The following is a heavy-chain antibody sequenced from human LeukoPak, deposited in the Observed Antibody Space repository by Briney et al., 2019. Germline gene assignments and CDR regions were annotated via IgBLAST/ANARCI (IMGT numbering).Heavy chain of an antibody. D-gene: IGHD2-2*01. J-gene: IGHJ5*02. Sequence: PSETLSLTCTVSGGSISSYYWGWIRQPPGKGLEWIGSIYYSGSTYYNPSLKSRVTISVDTSKNQFSLKLSSVTAADAAVYYCASLAVKSRWFDPWGQGTLVTVSS. CDR1: GGSISSYY. V-gene: IGHV4-39*01. CDR2: IYYSGST. CDR3: ASLAVKSRWFDP.